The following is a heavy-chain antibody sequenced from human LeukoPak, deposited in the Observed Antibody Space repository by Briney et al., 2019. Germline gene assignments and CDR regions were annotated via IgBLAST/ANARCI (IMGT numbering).Heavy chain of an antibody. CDR1: GGSFSGYY. CDR3: ARVRYYDFWSGYNDLFDY. CDR2: INHSGST. Sequence: SETLSLTCAVYGGSFSGYYWSWIRQPPGKGLEGIGEINHSGSTNYNPSLKSRVTISVDTSKNQFSLKLSSVTAADTAVYYCARVRYYDFWSGYNDLFDYCGEGTLVTVSS. J-gene: IGHJ4*02. V-gene: IGHV4-34*01. D-gene: IGHD3-3*01.